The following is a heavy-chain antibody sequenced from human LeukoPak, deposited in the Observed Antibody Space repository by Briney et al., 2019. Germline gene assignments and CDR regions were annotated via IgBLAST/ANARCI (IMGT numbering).Heavy chain of an antibody. J-gene: IGHJ6*02. Sequence: PGGSLRLSCAASGFTVSSNYMSWVRQAPGKGLEWVSVIYSGGSTYYADSVKGRFTISRDNSKNTLYLQMNSLRAEDTAVYHCASEIKVGATPYYYYYGMDVWGQGTTVTVSS. CDR3: ASEIKVGATPYYYYYGMDV. D-gene: IGHD1-26*01. CDR1: GFTVSSNY. V-gene: IGHV3-66*02. CDR2: IYSGGST.